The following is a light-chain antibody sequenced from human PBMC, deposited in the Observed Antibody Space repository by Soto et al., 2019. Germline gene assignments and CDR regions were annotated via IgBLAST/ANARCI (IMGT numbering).Light chain of an antibody. CDR2: DVN. V-gene: IGLV2-14*01. CDR1: SSDVGDNNY. Sequence: QSALTQPASVSGSPGQSITISCTGTSSDVGDNNYVSWYQQHPRKAPKLMIYDVNNRPSGVSNRFSGSKSGNTASLTISGLQAEDEADYYCSSYISSNVIFGGGTKVTVL. J-gene: IGLJ2*01. CDR3: SSYISSNVI.